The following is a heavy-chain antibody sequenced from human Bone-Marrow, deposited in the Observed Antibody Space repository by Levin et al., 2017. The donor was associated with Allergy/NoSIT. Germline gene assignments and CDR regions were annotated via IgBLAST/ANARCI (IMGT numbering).Heavy chain of an antibody. CDR3: AKGAMVATANVKGDYFDY. CDR1: GFTFSNFG. D-gene: IGHD2-21*02. J-gene: IGHJ4*02. CDR2: ISYDGRNT. Sequence: PGESLKISCAASGFTFSNFGTHWVRQAPGKGLEWVAVISYDGRNTYYADSVKGRFTISRDNSKNTLYLQMNSLRPEDTALYYCAKGAMVATANVKGDYFDYWGQGTLVTVSS. V-gene: IGHV3-30*18.